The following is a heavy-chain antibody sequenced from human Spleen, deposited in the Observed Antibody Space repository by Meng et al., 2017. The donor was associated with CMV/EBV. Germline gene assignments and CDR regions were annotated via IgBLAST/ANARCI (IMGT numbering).Heavy chain of an antibody. CDR1: GFIFSNYG. V-gene: IGHV3-33*01. Sequence: GGSLRLSCAASGFIFSNYGMHWVRQAPGKGLEWVGITWYDGSKKYYADSVKGRFSISRDNSKDTLYLQMNSLGAEDTAVYYCARGGVVEEPPAMTMWGQGTLVTVSS. J-gene: IGHJ4*02. D-gene: IGHD2-2*01. CDR3: ARGGVVEEPPAMTM. CDR2: TWYDGSKK.